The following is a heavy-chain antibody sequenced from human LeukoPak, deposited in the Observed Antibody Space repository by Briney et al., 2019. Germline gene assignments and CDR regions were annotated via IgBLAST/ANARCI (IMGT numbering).Heavy chain of an antibody. Sequence: SETLSLTCAVYGGSFSGYYWSWIRQPPGKGLEWIGEINHSGSTNYNPSLKSRVTISVDTSKNQFSLKLSSVTAADTAAYYCAGVLNCVGGGSYSASYRYFHYWGQGTRVTVSS. V-gene: IGHV4-34*01. J-gene: IGHJ4*02. CDR1: GGSFSGYY. CDR2: INHSGST. D-gene: IGHD1-26*01. CDR3: AGVLNCVGGGSYSASYRYFHY.